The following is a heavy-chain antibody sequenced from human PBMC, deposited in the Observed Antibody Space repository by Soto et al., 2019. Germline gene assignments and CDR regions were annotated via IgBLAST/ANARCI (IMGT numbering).Heavy chain of an antibody. J-gene: IGHJ4*02. Sequence: GGSLRLSCVASGFSFSDYVLSWFRQAPGKGLEWISYLKSSGYAIYYADSVKGRMTISRDNAKSSLYLQMNNLRDEDTAVYYCARARDKPLFDYWGQGTLVTVSS. CDR1: GFSFSDYV. CDR3: ARARDKPLFDY. CDR2: LKSSGYAI. V-gene: IGHV3-11*01.